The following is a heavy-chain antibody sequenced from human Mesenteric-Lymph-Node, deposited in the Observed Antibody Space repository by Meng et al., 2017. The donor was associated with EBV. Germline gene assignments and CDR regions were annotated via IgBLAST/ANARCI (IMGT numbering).Heavy chain of an antibody. J-gene: IGHJ4*02. CDR3: ARDSVTSPIDY. D-gene: IGHD4-17*01. CDR1: GYTFTSYY. V-gene: IGHV1-46*01. Sequence: QVQLVQAGREFKKPGASLKVSCKASGYTFTSYYMHWVRQAPGQGLEWMGIINPIGGSTSYAQKFQGRVTMTRDTSTSTVYMELSSLRSDDTAVYYCARDSVTSPIDYWGQGTLVTVSS. CDR2: INPIGGST.